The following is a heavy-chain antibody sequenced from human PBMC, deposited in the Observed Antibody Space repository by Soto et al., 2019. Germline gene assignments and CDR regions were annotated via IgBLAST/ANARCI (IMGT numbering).Heavy chain of an antibody. CDR2: IIPIFGTA. D-gene: IGHD5-12*01. V-gene: IGHV1-69*13. Sequence: ASVKVSCKASGGTFSSYAISWVRQAPGQGLEWMGGIIPIFGTANYAQKFQGRVTITADESTSTAYMELSSLRSEDTAVYYCASVGRDGSNYGYWGQGTLVTVSS. CDR3: ASVGRDGSNYGY. J-gene: IGHJ4*02. CDR1: GGTFSSYA.